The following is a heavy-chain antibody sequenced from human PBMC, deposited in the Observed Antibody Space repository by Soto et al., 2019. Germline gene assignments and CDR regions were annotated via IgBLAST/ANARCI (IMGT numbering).Heavy chain of an antibody. V-gene: IGHV1-69*13. Sequence: ASVKVSCKASVGTFSSYAISWVRQAPGQGLEWMGGIIPIFGTANYAQKFQGRVTITADESTSTAYMKLSSLRSEDTAVYYCARDTAAGITMVRGVSDAFDIWGQGTMVTVSS. CDR1: VGTFSSYA. CDR2: IIPIFGTA. J-gene: IGHJ3*02. D-gene: IGHD3-10*01. CDR3: ARDTAAGITMVRGVSDAFDI.